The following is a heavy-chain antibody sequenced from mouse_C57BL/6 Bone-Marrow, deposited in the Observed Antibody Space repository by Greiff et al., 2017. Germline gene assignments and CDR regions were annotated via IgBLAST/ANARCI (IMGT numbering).Heavy chain of an antibody. D-gene: IGHD2-4*01. J-gene: IGHJ1*03. V-gene: IGHV3-6*01. CDR3: ARDPELRRGWYFDV. Sequence: DVQLQESGPGLVKPSQSLSLTCSVTGYSITSGYYWNWIRQFPGNKLEWMGYISYDGSNNYNPSLKNRISITRDTSKNQFFLKLNSVTTEDAATYCCARDPELRRGWYFDVWGTGTTVTVSS. CDR1: GYSITSGYY. CDR2: ISYDGSN.